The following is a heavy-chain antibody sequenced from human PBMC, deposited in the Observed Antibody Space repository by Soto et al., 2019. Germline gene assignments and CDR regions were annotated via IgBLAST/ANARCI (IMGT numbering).Heavy chain of an antibody. D-gene: IGHD2-8*01. CDR3: ARILGYCTNGVSPFYYGLDV. V-gene: IGHV5-10-1*01. Sequence: GESLKISCKGSGYSFTSYWISWVRQMPGKGLEWMGRIDPSDSYTNYSPSFQGHVTISADKSISTAYLQWSSLKASDTAMYYCARILGYCTNGVSPFYYGLDVWGQGTTVTVSS. CDR2: IDPSDSYT. CDR1: GYSFTSYW. J-gene: IGHJ6*02.